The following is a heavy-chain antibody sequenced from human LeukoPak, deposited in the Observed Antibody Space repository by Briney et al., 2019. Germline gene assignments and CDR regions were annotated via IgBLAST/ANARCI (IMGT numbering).Heavy chain of an antibody. Sequence: SETLSLTCAVYGGSFSGYYWSWIRQPPGKGLEWVGEINHSGSTNYNPSLKSRVTISVDTSKNPFSLKLSSVTAADTAVYYCAGVNIKQQLALDYWGQGTLVTVSS. J-gene: IGHJ4*02. CDR1: GGSFSGYY. CDR2: INHSGST. V-gene: IGHV4-34*01. D-gene: IGHD6-13*01. CDR3: AGVNIKQQLALDY.